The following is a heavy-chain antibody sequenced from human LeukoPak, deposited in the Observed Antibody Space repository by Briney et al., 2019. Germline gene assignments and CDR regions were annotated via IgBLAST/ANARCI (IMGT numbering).Heavy chain of an antibody. Sequence: GGPLRLSCAASGFTFSSYGMHWVRQAPGKGLEWVAVISYDGSNKYYADSVKGRFTISRDNSKNTLYLQMNSLRAEDTAVYYCAKSRITMVRGVLYYFDYWGQGTLVTVSS. CDR3: AKSRITMVRGVLYYFDY. V-gene: IGHV3-30*18. D-gene: IGHD3-10*01. CDR1: GFTFSSYG. CDR2: ISYDGSNK. J-gene: IGHJ4*02.